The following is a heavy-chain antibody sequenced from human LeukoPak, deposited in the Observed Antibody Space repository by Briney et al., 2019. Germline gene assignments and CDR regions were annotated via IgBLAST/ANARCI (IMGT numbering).Heavy chain of an antibody. CDR2: IYYSGTT. CDR1: SDSISSYY. D-gene: IGHD2-2*01. J-gene: IGHJ5*02. Sequence: SETLSLTCTVSSDSISSYYWSWIRQPPGKGLEWIGYIYYSGTTKYNPSLKSRVTISIDTSKNQFSLKLSSVTAADTAVYYCARGYCSSTSCYLFWFDPWGQGTLVTVSS. V-gene: IGHV4-59*08. CDR3: ARGYCSSTSCYLFWFDP.